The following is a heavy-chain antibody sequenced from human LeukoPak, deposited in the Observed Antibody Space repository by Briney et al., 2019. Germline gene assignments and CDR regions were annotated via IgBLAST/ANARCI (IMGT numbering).Heavy chain of an antibody. D-gene: IGHD3-16*01. Sequence: SETLSLTCTVSGGSISSSSYYWGWIRQPPGKGLEWIGSIYYSGSTYYNPSLKSRVTISVDTSKNQFSLKLSSVTAADTAVYYCARRITAVDLEVDAFDIWGQGTIVTVSS. CDR3: ARRITAVDLEVDAFDI. J-gene: IGHJ3*02. V-gene: IGHV4-39*01. CDR2: IYYSGST. CDR1: GGSISSSSYY.